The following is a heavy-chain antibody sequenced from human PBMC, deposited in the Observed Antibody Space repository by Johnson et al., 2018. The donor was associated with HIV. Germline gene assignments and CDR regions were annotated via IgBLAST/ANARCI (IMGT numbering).Heavy chain of an antibody. CDR2: ISYDGSNK. Sequence: QVQLVESGGDMVQPGRSLRLSCAASGFTLTTYAMHWVRQAPGKGLEWVAVISYDGSNKYYADSVKGRFTISRDNSKNTLYLQMNSLRAEDTAVYYCASVLAAAARGAFDIWGQGTMVTVSS. J-gene: IGHJ3*02. CDR3: ASVLAAAARGAFDI. D-gene: IGHD6-13*01. CDR1: GFTLTTYA. V-gene: IGHV3-30*03.